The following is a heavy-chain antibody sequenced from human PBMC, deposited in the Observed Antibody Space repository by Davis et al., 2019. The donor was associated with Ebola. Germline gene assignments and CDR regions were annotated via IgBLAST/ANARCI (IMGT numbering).Heavy chain of an antibody. J-gene: IGHJ5*02. Sequence: SLTLSCSASGFTFSTYSMHWVRRAPGKGLEWVAVISYDGNNKYYADSVKGRFTISRDNSKHTLYLQVNSLRPEDTAVYYCARGRRLTSPGDWLDPWGQGTLVTVFS. V-gene: IGHV3-30-3*01. CDR1: GFTFSTYS. CDR2: ISYDGNNK. CDR3: ARGRRLTSPGDWLDP. D-gene: IGHD4-17*01.